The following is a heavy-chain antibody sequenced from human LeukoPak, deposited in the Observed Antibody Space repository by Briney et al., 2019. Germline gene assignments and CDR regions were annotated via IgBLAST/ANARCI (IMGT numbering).Heavy chain of an antibody. D-gene: IGHD6-13*01. CDR1: GCSISSYY. J-gene: IGHJ4*02. CDR3: ARKEVAAAAYFDY. Sequence: SETLSLTCTVSGCSISSYYWSWIRQPPGKGLEWIWYIYTSGSTNYNPSLKSRVTISVDTSKNQFSLKLSSVTAADTAVYYCARKEVAAAAYFDYWGQGTLVTVSS. CDR2: IYTSGST. V-gene: IGHV4-4*09.